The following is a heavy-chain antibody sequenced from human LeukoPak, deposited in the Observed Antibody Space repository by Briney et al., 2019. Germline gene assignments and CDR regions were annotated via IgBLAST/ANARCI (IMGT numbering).Heavy chain of an antibody. CDR2: INPSRNT. CDR3: ARRYDFWSGYPPPLDY. D-gene: IGHD3-3*01. CDR1: GGSFSGYY. Sequence: SETLSLTCAVFGGSFSGYYWNWIRQLPGKGLEWIGQINPSRNTNYNPSLKSRVTISVDTSKKQFSLKLSSVTAADTAAYYCARRYDFWSGYPPPLDYWGQGTLVTVSS. V-gene: IGHV4-34*01. J-gene: IGHJ4*02.